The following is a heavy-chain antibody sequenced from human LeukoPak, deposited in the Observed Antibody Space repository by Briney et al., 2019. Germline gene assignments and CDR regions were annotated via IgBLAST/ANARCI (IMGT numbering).Heavy chain of an antibody. CDR3: AKGGSYRDYYYYYYMDV. J-gene: IGHJ6*03. Sequence: GGSSRLSCAAYGFTFSNYWMSWFRQAPGKGLEWVSVISGSGGSTYHADSVKGRFTISRDNSKNTLYLQMDSLRAEDTAVYYCAKGGSYRDYYYYYYMDVWGKGTTVTVSS. D-gene: IGHD1-26*01. V-gene: IGHV3-23*01. CDR1: GFTFSNYW. CDR2: ISGSGGST.